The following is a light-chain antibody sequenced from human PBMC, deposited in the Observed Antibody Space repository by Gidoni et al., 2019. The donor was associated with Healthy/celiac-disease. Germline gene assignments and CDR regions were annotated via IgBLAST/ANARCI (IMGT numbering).Light chain of an antibody. CDR1: QSVSSN. CDR2: GAS. V-gene: IGKV3-15*01. CDR3: QQYNNWPPWT. Sequence: EIVMTQSPATLSGSPGQRATLSCRASQSVSSNLAWYQQNHGQAPRLLIYGASTTATGTPARFSGSGSGTEFTLTISSLQSEDFAVYYCQQYNNWPPWTFGQGTKVEIK. J-gene: IGKJ1*01.